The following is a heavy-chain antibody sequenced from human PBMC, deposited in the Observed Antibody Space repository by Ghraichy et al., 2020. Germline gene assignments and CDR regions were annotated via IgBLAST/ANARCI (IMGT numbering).Heavy chain of an antibody. Sequence: ETLSLTCSVSGGSISSYYWNWVRQPPGKGLEWIGFVHYSGDAKYNPSLTSRVTMSVDTSKSHFSLRLSSVTAADTAVYYCARWDTSGNYYGNWGQGALVTVSS. CDR2: VHYSGDA. CDR1: GGSISSYY. J-gene: IGHJ4*02. V-gene: IGHV4-59*01. D-gene: IGHD3-22*01. CDR3: ARWDTSGNYYGN.